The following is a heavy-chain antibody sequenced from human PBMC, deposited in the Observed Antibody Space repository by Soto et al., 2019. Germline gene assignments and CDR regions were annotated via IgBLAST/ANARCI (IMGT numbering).Heavy chain of an antibody. Sequence: QLQLQESGPGLVKPSETLSLTCTVSGGSISSSSYYWGWIRQPPGKGLEWIGSIYYSGSTYYNPSLKSRVTISVDTSKNQFSLKLSSVTAAATAVYYCAQSGYLFSRALDYWGQGTLVTVSS. D-gene: IGHD5-12*01. CDR1: GGSISSSSYY. V-gene: IGHV4-39*01. CDR2: IYYSGST. CDR3: AQSGYLFSRALDY. J-gene: IGHJ4*02.